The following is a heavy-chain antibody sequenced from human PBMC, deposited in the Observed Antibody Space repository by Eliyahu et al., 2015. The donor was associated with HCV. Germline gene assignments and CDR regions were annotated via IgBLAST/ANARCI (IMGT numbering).Heavy chain of an antibody. CDR1: GFAFDAXG. D-gene: IGHD6-19*01. CDR3: ARTGGLAEAGKSSYYFDY. Sequence: QVQLVESGGGVVQPGTSLRLSCAASGFAFDAXGMPWVRQAPGKGLEWXAVXWYDGSNQYYAXAVKGRFTISRDNSKNMFYLHLSSLTVDDTATYYCARTGGLAEAGKSSYYFDYWGQGTRVAVSS. J-gene: IGHJ4*02. V-gene: IGHV3-33*01. CDR2: XWYDGSNQ.